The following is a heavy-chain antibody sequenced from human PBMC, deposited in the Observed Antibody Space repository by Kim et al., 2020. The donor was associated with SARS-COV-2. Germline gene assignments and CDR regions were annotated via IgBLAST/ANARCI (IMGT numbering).Heavy chain of an antibody. J-gene: IGHJ6*02. Sequence: SETLSLTCTVSGGSISSYYWSWIRQPPGKGLEWIGYIYYSGSTNYNPSLKSRVTISVDTSKNQFSLKLSSVTAADTAVYYCARWSGYSYGPALGTYYYYYYGMDVWGQGTTVTVSS. CDR2: IYYSGST. V-gene: IGHV4-59*13. D-gene: IGHD5-18*01. CDR3: ARWSGYSYGPALGTYYYYYYGMDV. CDR1: GGSISSYY.